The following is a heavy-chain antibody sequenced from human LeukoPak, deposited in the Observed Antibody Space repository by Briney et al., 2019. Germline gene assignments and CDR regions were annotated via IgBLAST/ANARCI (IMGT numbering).Heavy chain of an antibody. J-gene: IGHJ4*02. CDR3: ARDGPVAGVELDQ. CDR1: GFTFTIYA. Sequence: GGSLRLSCAASGFTFTIYAMSWVRQAPGKGLEWVSGITWNGGITAYADSVKGRFTISRDNAKNSLYLQMNSLRAEDTALYYCARDGPVAGVELDQWGQGTLVTVSS. D-gene: IGHD6-19*01. CDR2: ITWNGGIT. V-gene: IGHV3-20*04.